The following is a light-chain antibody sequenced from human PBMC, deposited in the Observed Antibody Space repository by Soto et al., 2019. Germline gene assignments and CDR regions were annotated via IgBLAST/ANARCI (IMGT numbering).Light chain of an antibody. J-gene: IGKJ2*01. CDR2: DAS. CDR1: QDISNY. V-gene: IGKV1-33*01. Sequence: DIQMTQSPSSLSASVGDRVTITCQASQDISNYLNWYQQKPGKAPKLLIYDASNLETGVPSRFSGTGSGTYFTFTISSLQPEDIATYDCQQYDNTPFGQGTKLEIK. CDR3: QQYDNTP.